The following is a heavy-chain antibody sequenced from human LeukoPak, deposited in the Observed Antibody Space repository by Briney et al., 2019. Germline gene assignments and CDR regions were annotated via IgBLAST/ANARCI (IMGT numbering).Heavy chain of an antibody. D-gene: IGHD3-10*01. V-gene: IGHV3-15*01. CDR3: TTDQYYGSELVSMDV. CDR1: GFTFRNAW. CDR2: IKSKTDGGTT. J-gene: IGHJ6*02. Sequence: GGSLRLSCAASGFTFRNAWMSWVRQAPGKGLEWVGRIKSKTDGGTTDYAAPVKGRFTISRDDSKNTLYLQKNSLKTEDTAVYYCTTDQYYGSELVSMDVWGQGTTVTVSS.